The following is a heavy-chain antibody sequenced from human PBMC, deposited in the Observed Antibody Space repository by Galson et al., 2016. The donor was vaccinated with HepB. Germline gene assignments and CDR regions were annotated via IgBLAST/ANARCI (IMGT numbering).Heavy chain of an antibody. D-gene: IGHD2/OR15-2a*01. CDR2: ISGRSSYI. CDR3: AKRHEYCPPVGCSVDY. CDR1: TFTFSDYS. Sequence: SLRLSCAASTFTFSDYSMNWVRQAPGKGLEWVSFISGRSSYIYYADSVEGRFTISRDNFNNMLYLQMSSLIPDDTAVYFCAKRHEYCPPVGCSVDYWGQGTLVSVSS. J-gene: IGHJ4*02. V-gene: IGHV3-21*01.